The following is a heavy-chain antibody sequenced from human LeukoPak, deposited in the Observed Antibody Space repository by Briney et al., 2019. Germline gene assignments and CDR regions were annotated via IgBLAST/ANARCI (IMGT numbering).Heavy chain of an antibody. D-gene: IGHD3-22*01. J-gene: IGHJ4*02. V-gene: IGHV5-51*01. CDR2: IYPGDSDI. Sequence: GESLKISCKVSGYRFNIYWIGWVRQMSGRGPEWMGIIYPGDSDIRYSPSFQGQVTISADKSISTAFLQWSSLKASETAMYYCAMGLRSSGYYPSYFDFWGQGTLVTVSS. CDR1: GYRFNIYW. CDR3: AMGLRSSGYYPSYFDF.